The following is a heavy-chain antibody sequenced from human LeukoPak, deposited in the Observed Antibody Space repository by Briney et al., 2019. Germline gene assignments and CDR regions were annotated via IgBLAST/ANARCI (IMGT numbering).Heavy chain of an antibody. D-gene: IGHD3-22*01. CDR3: ARDHYEASAFDI. J-gene: IGHJ3*02. V-gene: IGHV4-59*12. Sequence: SETLFLTCTVSGGSISSYYWSWIRQPPGKGLEWIGYIYYSGSTNYNPSLKSRVTISVDTSKNQFSLKLSSVTAADTAVYYCARDHYEASAFDIWGQGTMVTVSS. CDR2: IYYSGST. CDR1: GGSISSYY.